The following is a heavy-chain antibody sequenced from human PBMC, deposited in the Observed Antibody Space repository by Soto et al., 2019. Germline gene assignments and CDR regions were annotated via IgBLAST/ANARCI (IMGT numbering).Heavy chain of an antibody. CDR2: INHSGGT. CDR1: GGSFSGYY. V-gene: IGHV4-34*01. CDR3: ARDRLRYYYYYGMDV. J-gene: IGHJ6*02. Sequence: SETLSLTCAVYGGSFSGYYWSWIRQPPGKGLEWIGEINHSGGTNYNPSLKSRVTISVDTSKNQFSLKLSSVTAADTAVYYCARDRLRYYYYYGMDVWGQGTTVTVSS.